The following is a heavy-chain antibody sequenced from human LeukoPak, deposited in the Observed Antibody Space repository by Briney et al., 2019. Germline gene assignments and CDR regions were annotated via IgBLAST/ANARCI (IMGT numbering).Heavy chain of an antibody. J-gene: IGHJ6*03. V-gene: IGHV3-21*01. Sequence: GGSLRLSCAASGFTFSSYSMNWVRQAPGKGLEWVSSISSSSSYIYYADSVRGRFTISRDNAKNSLYLQMNSLRAEDTAVYYCAGDPVVVAATKYYYYYYYMDVWGKGTTVTVSS. CDR2: ISSSSSYI. CDR3: AGDPVVVAATKYYYYYYYMDV. CDR1: GFTFSSYS. D-gene: IGHD2-15*01.